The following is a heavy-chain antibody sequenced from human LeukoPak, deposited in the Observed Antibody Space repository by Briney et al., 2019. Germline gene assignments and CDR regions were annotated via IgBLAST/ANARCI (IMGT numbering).Heavy chain of an antibody. CDR1: GGSISSYY. CDR2: IYYSGGT. J-gene: IGHJ4*02. Sequence: SETLSLTCTVSGGSISSYYWSWIRQPPGKGLEWIGYIYYSGGTNYNPSLKSRITVSVDTSKNQFSLKLSSVTAADTAVYYCARQSRQWGSSDYWGQGTLVTVSS. V-gene: IGHV4-59*08. CDR3: ARQSRQWGSSDY. D-gene: IGHD2-15*01.